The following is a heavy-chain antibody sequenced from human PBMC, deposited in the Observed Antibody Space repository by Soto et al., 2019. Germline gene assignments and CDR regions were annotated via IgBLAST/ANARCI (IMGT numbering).Heavy chain of an antibody. CDR3: ARGPVLLWFGEENWFDP. J-gene: IGHJ5*02. CDR2: ISSSSSYI. Sequence: GGSLRLSCAASGFTFSSYSMNWVRQAPGKGLEWVSSISSSSSYIYYADSVKGRFTISRDNAKNSLYLQMNSLRAEDTAVYYCARGPVLLWFGEENWFDPWGQGTLVTSPQ. CDR1: GFTFSSYS. D-gene: IGHD3-10*01. V-gene: IGHV3-21*01.